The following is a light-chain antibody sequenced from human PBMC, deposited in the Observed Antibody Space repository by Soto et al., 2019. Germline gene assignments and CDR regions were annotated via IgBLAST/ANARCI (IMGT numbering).Light chain of an antibody. CDR1: QNIRKW. Sequence: DIQMTQSPSTLSASVGDRVTITCRASQNIRKWLAGHQQKPGKAPKVLIYDASSLDSGIPSRFSGSGSETEFTLTISSLQPDDFATYYCQQYNSYSYTGGQGTKLEI. V-gene: IGKV1-5*01. CDR3: QQYNSYSYT. J-gene: IGKJ2*01. CDR2: DAS.